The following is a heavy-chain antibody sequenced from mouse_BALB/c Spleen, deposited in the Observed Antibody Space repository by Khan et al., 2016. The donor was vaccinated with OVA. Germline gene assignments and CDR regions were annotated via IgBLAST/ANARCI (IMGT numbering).Heavy chain of an antibody. Sequence: EVKLLESGPGLVKPSQSLSLTCTVTGYSITSDYAWNWIRQFPGNKLEWMGFISYSGNTEYNPSLKSRISMTRDTSKNQFFLQLNSVTPEDTATYYCARVYGGDFDYWGQGTTLIVSS. CDR1: GYSITSDYA. J-gene: IGHJ2*01. CDR3: ARVYGGDFDY. CDR2: ISYSGNT. D-gene: IGHD2-10*02. V-gene: IGHV3-2*02.